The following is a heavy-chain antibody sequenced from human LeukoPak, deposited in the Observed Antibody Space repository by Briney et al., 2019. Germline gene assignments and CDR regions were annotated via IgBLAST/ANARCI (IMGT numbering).Heavy chain of an antibody. D-gene: IGHD1-14*01. V-gene: IGHV3-21*01. CDR3: ARENHGAFDY. CDR2: ISSSSTYI. Sequence: PGGSLRLSCAASGFYFSTYYVNCVRQAPGKGLEWVSCISSSSTYIHYADSVRGRFAISRDNAKNSLYLQMNSLRAEDTAVYYCARENHGAFDYWGQGSLVTVSS. CDR1: GFYFSTYY. J-gene: IGHJ4*02.